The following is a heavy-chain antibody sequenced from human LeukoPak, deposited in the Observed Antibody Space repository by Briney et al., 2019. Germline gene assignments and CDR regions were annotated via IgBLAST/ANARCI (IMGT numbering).Heavy chain of an antibody. Sequence: AASVKVSCKVSGYTLTELSMHWVRQAPGKGLEWMGGFDPEDGETIYAQKFQGRVTMTEDTSTDSANMELSSLRSEDTAVYYCATGDLRNYDFWSGSYPPHYYMDVWGKGTTVTVSS. D-gene: IGHD3-3*01. CDR3: ATGDLRNYDFWSGSYPPHYYMDV. CDR2: FDPEDGET. J-gene: IGHJ6*03. CDR1: GYTLTELS. V-gene: IGHV1-24*01.